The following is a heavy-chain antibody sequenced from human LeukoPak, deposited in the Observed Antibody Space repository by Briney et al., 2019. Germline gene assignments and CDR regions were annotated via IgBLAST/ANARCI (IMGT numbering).Heavy chain of an antibody. Sequence: PGGSLRLSCAASGFTVSTNYMSWVRQAPGKGLEWVSVFYGASTTFYTDSVKGRFTISRDNSKNTLDLRMNRLRAEDTAVYYCARGPSTSALTAWGQGTLVTVSS. CDR1: GFTVSTNY. J-gene: IGHJ5*02. V-gene: IGHV3-66*01. CDR3: ARGPSTSALTA. CDR2: FYGASTT. D-gene: IGHD2-2*01.